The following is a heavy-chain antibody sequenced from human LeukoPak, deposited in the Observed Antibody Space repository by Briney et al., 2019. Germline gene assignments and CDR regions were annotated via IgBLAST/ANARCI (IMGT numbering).Heavy chain of an antibody. CDR3: ARGGQWLFHTDY. CDR2: IYYSGST. V-gene: IGHV4-39*07. J-gene: IGHJ4*02. D-gene: IGHD3-22*01. CDR1: GGSISSTTYY. Sequence: PSDTLSLTCTVSGGSISSTTYYWGWIRLPPGKGLDWIGNIYYSGSTYDNPSLKSRVTISVDTSKNQFSLKLSSVTAADTAVYYCARGGQWLFHTDYWGQGTLVTVSS.